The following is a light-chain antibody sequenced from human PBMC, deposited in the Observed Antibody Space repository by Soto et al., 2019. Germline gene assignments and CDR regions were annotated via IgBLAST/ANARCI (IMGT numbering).Light chain of an antibody. V-gene: IGKV3-20*01. Sequence: EIVLTQSPGTLSLSPGESATLSCRASQSVSSNYLAWYQQKPGQALRLLIYGASSRATGIPDKFSGSGSGTDFTLTISRLEPEDSAVYYCQQYGGPPWTFGQGTKVDIK. J-gene: IGKJ1*01. CDR3: QQYGGPPWT. CDR1: QSVSSNY. CDR2: GAS.